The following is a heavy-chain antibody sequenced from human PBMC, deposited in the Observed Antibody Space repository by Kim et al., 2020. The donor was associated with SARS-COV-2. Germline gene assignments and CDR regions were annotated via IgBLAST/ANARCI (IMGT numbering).Heavy chain of an antibody. CDR2: TYYRSKWYN. D-gene: IGHD1-26*01. Sequence: SQTLSLTCAISGDSVSTNNAAWNWIRQSPSRGLEWLGRTYYRSKWYNDYAVSVKGRITINPDTSKNQFSLQLNSVTPEDTAVYYCARAGNWYTGSYFGFDYWGQGTLVTVSS. CDR1: GDSVSTNNAA. CDR3: ARAGNWYTGSYFGFDY. V-gene: IGHV6-1*01. J-gene: IGHJ4*02.